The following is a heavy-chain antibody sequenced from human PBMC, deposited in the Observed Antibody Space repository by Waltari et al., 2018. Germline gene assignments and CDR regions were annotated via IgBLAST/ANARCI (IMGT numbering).Heavy chain of an antibody. J-gene: IGHJ4*02. Sequence: GGSLRLPCSASGFTFSSYGMHWVRQAPGKGLEWVAFIRYDGSNKYYADSVKGRFTISRDNSKNTLYLQMNSLRAEDTAVYYCAAPGGDILTGFFDYWGQGTLVTVSS. CDR2: IRYDGSNK. V-gene: IGHV3-30*02. CDR1: GFTFSSYG. CDR3: AAPGGDILTGFFDY. D-gene: IGHD3-9*01.